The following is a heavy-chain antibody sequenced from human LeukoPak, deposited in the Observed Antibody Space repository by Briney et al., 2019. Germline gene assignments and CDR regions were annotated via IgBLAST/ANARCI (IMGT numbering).Heavy chain of an antibody. V-gene: IGHV4-59*01. CDR3: ARDLRYSSSLSWFDH. Sequence: SETLSLTCTVSGGSISSYYWSWIRQPPGKGLEWIGYIYYSGSTNSNPSLKSRVTISVDTSKNKCSLKLSSVTPADTAVYYCARDLRYSSSLSWFDHWGQGTLVTVSS. CDR1: GGSISSYY. CDR2: IYYSGST. J-gene: IGHJ5*02. D-gene: IGHD6-6*01.